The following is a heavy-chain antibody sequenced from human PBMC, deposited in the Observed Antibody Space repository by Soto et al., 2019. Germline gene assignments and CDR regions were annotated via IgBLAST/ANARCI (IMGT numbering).Heavy chain of an antibody. J-gene: IGHJ3*02. CDR2: IYPGDSDT. Sequence: LRISHKGSEDHFTGHWVVSERQMPGKGLEWMGIIYPGDSDTRYSPSFQGQVTISADKSIGTAYLQWSSLKAADTAMYYCARRSDAFDIWGQGTMVTVSS. CDR3: ARRSDAFDI. V-gene: IGHV5-51*01. CDR1: EDHFTGHW.